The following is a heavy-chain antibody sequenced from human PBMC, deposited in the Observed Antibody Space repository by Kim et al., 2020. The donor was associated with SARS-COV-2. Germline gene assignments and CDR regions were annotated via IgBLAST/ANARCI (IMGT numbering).Heavy chain of an antibody. CDR2: MNPTKGAT. CDR3: AQSGYSGYYLPT. Sequence: ASVKVSCKHYGSTFGSFDFNWARRAPGQSLEWLGWMNPTKGATGYAPSLQGRVSLTRDISTRTAYLELRHLRSQDTAVYFCAQSGYSGYYLPTWGQGTLVTVS. D-gene: IGHD3-22*01. CDR1: GSTFGSFD. J-gene: IGHJ5*02. V-gene: IGHV1-8*02.